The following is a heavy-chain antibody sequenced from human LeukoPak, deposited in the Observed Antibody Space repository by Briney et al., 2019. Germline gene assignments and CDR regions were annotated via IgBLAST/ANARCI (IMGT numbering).Heavy chain of an antibody. D-gene: IGHD3-22*01. CDR3: ARVSYDSSGVWANNDAFDI. CDR1: GGSISSYY. J-gene: IGHJ3*02. CDR2: IYNSGST. Sequence: SETLSLTCTVSGGSISSYYWSWIRQPPGKGLEWIGYIYNSGSTNYNPPLKSRVTISVDTSKNQFSLKLSSVTAADTAVYYCARVSYDSSGVWANNDAFDIWGQGTMVTVSS. V-gene: IGHV4-59*01.